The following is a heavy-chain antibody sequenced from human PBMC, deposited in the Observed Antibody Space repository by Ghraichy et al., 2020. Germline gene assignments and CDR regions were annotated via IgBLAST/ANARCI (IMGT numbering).Heavy chain of an antibody. V-gene: IGHV1-18*01. D-gene: IGHD4-17*01. CDR2: ISANNGDT. CDR3: ARDTLTTVTTNNYMDV. Sequence: ASVKVSCKTSGYTFTSYGMSWVRQAPGQGLEWMGWISANNGDTNYVQKFQGRVTMTTDTSTSTAYMELRSLRSDDTAVYYCARDTLTTVTTNNYMDVWGKGTTVTVSS. J-gene: IGHJ6*03. CDR1: GYTFTSYG.